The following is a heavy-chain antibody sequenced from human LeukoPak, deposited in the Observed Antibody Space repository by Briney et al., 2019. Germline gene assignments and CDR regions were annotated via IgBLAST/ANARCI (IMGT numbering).Heavy chain of an antibody. D-gene: IGHD4-17*01. Sequence: SETLSLTCAVSGGSINNYNWTWIRQPPGKGLEWIGYISYSGSTTYSPSLQSRVAISVDTSENQFSLILTSVTAADTAVYYCAKHLRRWYFDLWGRGTLVTVTS. V-gene: IGHV4-59*08. J-gene: IGHJ2*01. CDR3: AKHLRRWYFDL. CDR1: GGSINNYN. CDR2: ISYSGST.